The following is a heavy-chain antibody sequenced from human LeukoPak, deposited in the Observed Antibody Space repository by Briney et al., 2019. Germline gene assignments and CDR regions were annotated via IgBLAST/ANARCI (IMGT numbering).Heavy chain of an antibody. Sequence: SETLSLTCTVSGGSISSYYWSWIRQPPGKGLEWIGYIYTSGSTNYNPSLKSRVTISVDTSKNQFSLKLSSVTAADTAVDYCARHKSPEYYYDKVLQLDYWGQGTLVTVSS. CDR2: IYTSGST. CDR3: ARHKSPEYYYDKVLQLDY. D-gene: IGHD3-22*01. J-gene: IGHJ4*02. V-gene: IGHV4-4*09. CDR1: GGSISSYY.